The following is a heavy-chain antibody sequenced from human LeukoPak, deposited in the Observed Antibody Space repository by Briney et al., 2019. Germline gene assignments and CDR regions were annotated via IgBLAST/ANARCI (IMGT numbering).Heavy chain of an antibody. D-gene: IGHD4-17*01. CDR3: ARVNHEYGRLDY. CDR2: INPNSGGT. CDR1: GYTFTSYY. Sequence: GASVKVSCKASGYTFTSYYMHWVRQAPGQGLEWMGWINPNSGGTNYAQKFQGRVTMTRDTSISTAYMELSRLRSDDTAVYYCARVNHEYGRLDYWGQGTLVTVSS. V-gene: IGHV1-2*02. J-gene: IGHJ4*02.